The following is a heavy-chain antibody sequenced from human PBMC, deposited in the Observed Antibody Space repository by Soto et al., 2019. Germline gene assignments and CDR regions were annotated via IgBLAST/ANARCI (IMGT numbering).Heavy chain of an antibody. D-gene: IGHD1-1*01. Sequence: EVRLMESGGGLVQPGGSLRLSCAASGFTFSSVAMSWVRQAPGKGLEWVSSISATTGGTYYADSVQGRFTISRDNSKNTLYLQMNSLRVEDSAVYYCETDRARVLAGTTFDYWGQGALVTVSS. CDR1: GFTFSSVA. J-gene: IGHJ4*02. CDR3: ETDRARVLAGTTFDY. CDR2: ISATTGGT. V-gene: IGHV3-23*01.